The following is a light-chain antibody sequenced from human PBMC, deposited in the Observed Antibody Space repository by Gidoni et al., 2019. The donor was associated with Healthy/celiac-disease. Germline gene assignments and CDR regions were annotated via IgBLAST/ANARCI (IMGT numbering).Light chain of an antibody. V-gene: IGLV1-40*01. Sequence: QSVLTQPPSVSGAPGPRVTISCTGSSPHIGAGYDVHWYQQLPGTAPKLPIYGNSNRPSGVPDRFSGSKSGTSASLAITGLQAEDEDDYYGQSYDSSLSGDVFGTGTKVTVL. CDR2: GNS. CDR3: QSYDSSLSGDV. CDR1: SPHIGAGYD. J-gene: IGLJ1*01.